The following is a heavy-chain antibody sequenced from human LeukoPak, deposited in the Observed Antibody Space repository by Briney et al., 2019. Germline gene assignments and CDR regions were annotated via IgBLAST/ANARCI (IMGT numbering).Heavy chain of an antibody. Sequence: GGSLRISCAASGLTLNNYAMSWVRQAPGKGLEWVSIINNSGGSTYYADSVKGRFTISRDNSKNTLYLQMNSLRAEDTAVYYCATDLGYYYGMDVWGQGTTVTVSS. CDR3: ATDLGYYYGMDV. J-gene: IGHJ6*02. CDR1: GLTLNNYA. CDR2: INNSGGST. V-gene: IGHV3-23*01. D-gene: IGHD3-16*01.